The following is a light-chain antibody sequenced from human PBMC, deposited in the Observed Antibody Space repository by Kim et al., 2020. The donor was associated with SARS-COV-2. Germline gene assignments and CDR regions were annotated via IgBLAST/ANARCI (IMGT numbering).Light chain of an antibody. V-gene: IGLV2-11*01. J-gene: IGLJ1*01. Sequence: QSALTQPSSVSGSPGQSVTISCTGTSSDVGGYNYVSWYQQHPDKTPKLMIYDVSERPSGVPDRFSGSKSGNTASLTISGLQADDEADYYCCSYAGSYTYVFGTGTKVTVL. CDR3: CSYAGSYTYV. CDR1: SSDVGGYNY. CDR2: DVS.